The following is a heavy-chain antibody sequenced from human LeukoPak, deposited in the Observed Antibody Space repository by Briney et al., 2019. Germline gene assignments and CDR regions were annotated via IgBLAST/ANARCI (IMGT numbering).Heavy chain of an antibody. V-gene: IGHV1-45*02. CDR2: ITPFNGNT. Sequence: ASVKVSCKASGYTFTYRYLHWVRQAPGQALEWMGWITPFNGNTNYAQKFQDRVTITRDRSMSTAYMELSSLRSEDTVMYYCACGYEGNAFDIWGQGTMVTVSS. D-gene: IGHD3-22*01. CDR1: GYTFTYRY. J-gene: IGHJ3*02. CDR3: ACGYEGNAFDI.